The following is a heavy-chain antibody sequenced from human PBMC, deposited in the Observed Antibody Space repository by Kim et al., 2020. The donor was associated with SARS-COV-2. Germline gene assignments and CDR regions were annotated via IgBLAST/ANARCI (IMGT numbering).Heavy chain of an antibody. CDR1: GGSFSGYY. CDR3: ARDPPFIAARAGYNWFDP. D-gene: IGHD6-6*01. Sequence: SETLSLTCAVYGGSFSGYYWSLIRQPPGKGLEWIGEINHSGSTNYNPSLKSRVTISVDTSKNQFSLKLSSVTAADTAVYYCARDPPFIAARAGYNWFDPWGQGTLVTVSS. J-gene: IGHJ5*02. V-gene: IGHV4-34*01. CDR2: INHSGST.